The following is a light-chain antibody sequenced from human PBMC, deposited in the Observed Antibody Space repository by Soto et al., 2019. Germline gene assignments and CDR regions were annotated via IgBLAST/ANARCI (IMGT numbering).Light chain of an antibody. J-gene: IGLJ1*01. CDR3: SSYTTSYFYV. CDR2: GNN. CDR1: SSNIGAGYD. Sequence: QSVLTQPPSVSGAPGQTITISCTGSSSNIGAGYDVHWYQQLPGRAPKLLIYGNNNRPSGVPDRFSGSKSGTSVSLAITGLQAEDEAHYYCSSYTTSYFYVFGPGTKLTVL. V-gene: IGLV1-40*01.